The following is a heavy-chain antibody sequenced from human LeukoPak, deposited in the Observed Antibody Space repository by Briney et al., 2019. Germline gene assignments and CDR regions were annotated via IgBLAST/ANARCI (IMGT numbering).Heavy chain of an antibody. CDR1: GFTFSSYG. CDR2: ISYDGSNK. J-gene: IGHJ4*02. Sequence: GGSLRLSCAASGFTFSSYGMHWVRQAPGKGLEWVAVISYDGSNKYYADSVKGRFTISRDNSKNTLYLQMNSLRAEDTAVYYCAKVGLEYYDFWSGPPTPNFDYWGQGTLVTVSS. V-gene: IGHV3-30*18. D-gene: IGHD3-3*01. CDR3: AKVGLEYYDFWSGPPTPNFDY.